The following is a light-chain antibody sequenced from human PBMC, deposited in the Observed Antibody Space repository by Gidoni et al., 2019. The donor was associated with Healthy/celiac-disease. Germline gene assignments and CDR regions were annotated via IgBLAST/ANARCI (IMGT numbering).Light chain of an antibody. CDR2: GAS. V-gene: IGKV3-20*01. J-gene: IGKJ4*01. Sequence: DIVLTQSPGTLSVSPGERATLSCRASQSVSSSYLAWYQQKPGQAPRLLIYGASSRATGIPDRFSGSGSGTDFTLTISRLEPEDFAMYYCQQYGSSPLTFGGGTKVEIK. CDR1: QSVSSSY. CDR3: QQYGSSPLT.